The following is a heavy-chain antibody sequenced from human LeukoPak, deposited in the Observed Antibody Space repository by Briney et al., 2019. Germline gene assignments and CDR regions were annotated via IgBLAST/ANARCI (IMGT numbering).Heavy chain of an antibody. CDR1: GGSISSYY. J-gene: IGHJ2*01. CDR3: ARDRAYYYDSSGFDADWYFDL. V-gene: IGHV4-4*07. D-gene: IGHD3-22*01. CDR2: IYTSGST. Sequence: SETLSLTCTVSGGSISSYYWSWIRQPAGKGLEWIGRIYTSGSTNYNPSLKSRVTMSVDTSKNQFSLKLSSVTAADTAVYYCARDRAYYYDSSGFDADWYFDLWGRGTLVTVSS.